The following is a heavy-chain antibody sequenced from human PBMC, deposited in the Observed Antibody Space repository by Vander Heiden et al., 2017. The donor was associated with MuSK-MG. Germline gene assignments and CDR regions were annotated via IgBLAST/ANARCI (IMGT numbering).Heavy chain of an antibody. Sequence: EVQLEESGGGLVKPGGPVRLYCSPSRLTFSAYSMNWVRQAPGKGLEWVSSISASSTYIYYADSVKGRFTISRDNAKSSLYLQMNSLRGDDTAVYYCARGGTYYDGWGQGTLVTVSS. CDR3: ARGGTYYDG. J-gene: IGHJ4*02. D-gene: IGHD1-26*01. CDR2: ISASSTYI. V-gene: IGHV3-21*01. CDR1: RLTFSAYS.